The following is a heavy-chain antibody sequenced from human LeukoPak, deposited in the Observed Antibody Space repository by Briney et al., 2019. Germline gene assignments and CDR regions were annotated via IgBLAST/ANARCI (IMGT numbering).Heavy chain of an antibody. J-gene: IGHJ5*02. CDR1: GYTFTGYY. CDR3: ARASFWESPINWFDP. V-gene: IGHV1-2*02. D-gene: IGHD3-16*01. CDR2: INPYNGDT. Sequence: ASVKVSCKASGYTFTGYYIHWVRQAPGQGLEWMGWINPYNGDTKYAQKFQGRVTMTRDRSISTVYMELTRLTSDDTAVYYCARASFWESPINWFDPWGQGTLVTVSS.